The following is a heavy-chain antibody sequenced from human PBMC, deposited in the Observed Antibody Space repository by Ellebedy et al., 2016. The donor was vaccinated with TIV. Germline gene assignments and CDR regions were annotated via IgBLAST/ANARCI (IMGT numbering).Heavy chain of an antibody. CDR1: GFNFDDYA. Sequence: PGGSLRLSCAASGFNFDDYAMHWVRQAPGKGLEWVSGLTWESGSIAYADSVKGRFTISRDNAKKSLYLQMSSLRVEDTAFYFCAKEGEPYTLGHFFDNWGQGTLVTVSS. CDR2: LTWESGSI. V-gene: IGHV3-9*01. J-gene: IGHJ4*02. CDR3: AKEGEPYTLGHFFDN. D-gene: IGHD3-16*01.